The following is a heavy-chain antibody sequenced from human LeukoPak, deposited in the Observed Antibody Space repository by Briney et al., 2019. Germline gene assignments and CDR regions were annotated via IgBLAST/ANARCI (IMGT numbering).Heavy chain of an antibody. Sequence: GASVKVSCTASGYTFTSYGISWVRQAPGQGLEWMGWISAYNGNANYAQKLQGRVTMTTDTSTSTAYMELRSLRSDDTAVYYCARTGLGIAAAGTYYYYGMDVWGQGTTVTVSS. J-gene: IGHJ6*02. CDR2: ISAYNGNA. D-gene: IGHD6-13*01. V-gene: IGHV1-18*01. CDR1: GYTFTSYG. CDR3: ARTGLGIAAAGTYYYYGMDV.